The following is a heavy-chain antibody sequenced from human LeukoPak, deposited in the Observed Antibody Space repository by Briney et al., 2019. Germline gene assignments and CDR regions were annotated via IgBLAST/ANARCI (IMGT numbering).Heavy chain of an antibody. Sequence: SETLSLTCGVSGGSIDITNFWSWVRQAPGKGLEWIGFIYYSGSTYYNPSLKSRVTFSVDTSKNQFSMKLSSVNAADTAVYYCARAVYDYIWGSYRFAYWGQGTLVTVSS. CDR1: GGSIDITNF. D-gene: IGHD3-16*02. CDR2: IYYSGST. J-gene: IGHJ4*02. CDR3: ARAVYDYIWGSYRFAY. V-gene: IGHV4-30-4*01.